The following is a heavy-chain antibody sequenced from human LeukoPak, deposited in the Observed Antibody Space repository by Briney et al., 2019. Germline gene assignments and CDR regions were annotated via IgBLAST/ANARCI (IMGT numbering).Heavy chain of an antibody. J-gene: IGHJ5*02. Sequence: PSQTLSLACTVSGGSISSGGYYWSWIRQRPGMGLEWLGYIYYSGSTYYNPSLKSRVSISLDTSKNQLSLKLSSVTAADTAVYYCARDYYDSSGSIYNWFDPWGQGTLVTVSS. CDR1: GGSISSGGYY. CDR2: IYYSGST. CDR3: ARDYYDSSGSIYNWFDP. V-gene: IGHV4-31*03. D-gene: IGHD3-22*01.